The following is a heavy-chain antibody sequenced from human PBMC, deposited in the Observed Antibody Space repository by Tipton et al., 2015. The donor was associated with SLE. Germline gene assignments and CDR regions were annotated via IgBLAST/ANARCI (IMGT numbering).Heavy chain of an antibody. Sequence: RSLRLSCAASGFTFSSYAMHWVRQAPGKGLEWVALISYDGSNKYYADSEKGRFTISRDNSKNTLYLQMNSLRAEDTAVYYCAREFWAEAGYNWFDPWGQGTLVTVSS. CDR2: ISYDGSNK. CDR1: GFTFSSYA. V-gene: IGHV3-30*04. J-gene: IGHJ5*02. D-gene: IGHD6-19*01. CDR3: AREFWAEAGYNWFDP.